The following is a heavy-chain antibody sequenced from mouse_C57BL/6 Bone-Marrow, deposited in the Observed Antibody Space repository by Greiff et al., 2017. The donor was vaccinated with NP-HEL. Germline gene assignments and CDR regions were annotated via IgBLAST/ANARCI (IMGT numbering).Heavy chain of an antibody. Sequence: EVKLVESGAELVRPGASVKLSCTASGFNIKDDYMHWVKQRPEQGLEWIGWIDPENGDTEYASKFQGKATITADPSSNTAYLQLSSLTSEDTAVYYCTTCAFITTDWGQGTSVTVSS. V-gene: IGHV14-4*01. CDR3: TTCAFITTD. D-gene: IGHD1-1*01. J-gene: IGHJ4*01. CDR2: IDPENGDT. CDR1: GFNIKDDY.